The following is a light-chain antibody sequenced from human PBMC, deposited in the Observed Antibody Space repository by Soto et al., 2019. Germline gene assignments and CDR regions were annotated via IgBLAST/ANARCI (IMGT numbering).Light chain of an antibody. V-gene: IGKV3-15*01. J-gene: IGKJ1*01. CDR3: QQYNNWPTWS. CDR1: QSVGRN. Sequence: EIVMTQSPAILSVSPGERATLSCRASQSVGRNIAWYQQKPGQAPRLLIHGASTRATGIPARVSGSGSGTEFTLTISSLQSEDFAVCYCQQYNNWPTWSFGQGTKVEV. CDR2: GAS.